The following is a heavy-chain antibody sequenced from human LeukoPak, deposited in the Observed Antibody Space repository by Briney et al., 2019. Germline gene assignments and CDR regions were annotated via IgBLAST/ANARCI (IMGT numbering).Heavy chain of an antibody. Sequence: GGSLRLSCAASGFTFSSYAMNWVRQAPGKGLEWVSLIGGSGGTTYYADSVKGRFTISRDNSKNTLDLQMNSLRVEDTAVYYCARDLGKDGYNSQVFDYWGQGTLVTVSS. CDR2: IGGSGGTT. V-gene: IGHV3-23*01. CDR1: GFTFSSYA. CDR3: ARDLGKDGYNSQVFDY. D-gene: IGHD5-24*01. J-gene: IGHJ4*02.